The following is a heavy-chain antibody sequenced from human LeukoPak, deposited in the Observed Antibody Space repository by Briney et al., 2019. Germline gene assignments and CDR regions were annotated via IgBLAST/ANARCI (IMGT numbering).Heavy chain of an antibody. CDR3: AKDLVVGALDY. J-gene: IGHJ4*02. Sequence: GGSLRLSCAASGFTFSSYEMNWVRQAPGKGLEWVSYISSGGNSTYYADSVKGRFTISRDNSRNMLFLQMNSLRADDTAVYYCAKDLVVGALDYWGQGTLVTVSS. CDR2: ISSGGNST. CDR1: GFTFSSYE. V-gene: IGHV3-48*03. D-gene: IGHD1-26*01.